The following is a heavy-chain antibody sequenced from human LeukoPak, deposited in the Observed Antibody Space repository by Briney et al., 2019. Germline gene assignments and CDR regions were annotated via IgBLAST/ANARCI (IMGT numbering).Heavy chain of an antibody. CDR3: ARDLFRWELLGSYYFDY. J-gene: IGHJ4*02. CDR2: MNPNSGNT. V-gene: IGHV1-8*01. D-gene: IGHD1-26*01. Sequence: ASVKVSCKASGYTFTSYDINWVRQATGQGLEWMGWMNPNSGNTGYAQKFQGRVTMTRNTSISTAYMELSSLRSEDTAVYYCARDLFRWELLGSYYFDYWGQGTLVTVSS. CDR1: GYTFTSYD.